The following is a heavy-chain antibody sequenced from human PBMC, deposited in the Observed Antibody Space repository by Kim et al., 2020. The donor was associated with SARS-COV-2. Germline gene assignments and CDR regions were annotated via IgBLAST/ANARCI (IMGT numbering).Heavy chain of an antibody. CDR3: ARDLDSGSSWYSTYYYYG. Sequence: GGSLRLSCAASGFTFSSYAMHWVRQAPGKGLEWVAVISYDGSNKYYADSVKGRFTISRDNSKNTLYLQMNSLRAEDTAVYYCARDLDSGSSWYSTYYYYG. D-gene: IGHD6-13*01. CDR2: ISYDGSNK. V-gene: IGHV3-30*04. J-gene: IGHJ6*01. CDR1: GFTFSSYA.